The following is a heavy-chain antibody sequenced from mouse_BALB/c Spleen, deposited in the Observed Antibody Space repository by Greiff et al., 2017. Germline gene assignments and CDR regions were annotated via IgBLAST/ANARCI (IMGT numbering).Heavy chain of an antibody. V-gene: IGHV5-17*02. Sequence: EVQLQESGGGLVQPGGSRKLSCAASGFTFSSFGMHWVRQAPEKGLEWVAYISSGSNTIYYADTVKGRFTISRDNPKNTLFLQMTSLRSEDTAMYYCARGEVRRGDYFDYWGQGTTLTVSS. D-gene: IGHD2-14*01. CDR1: GFTFSSFG. CDR3: ARGEVRRGDYFDY. J-gene: IGHJ2*01. CDR2: ISSGSNTI.